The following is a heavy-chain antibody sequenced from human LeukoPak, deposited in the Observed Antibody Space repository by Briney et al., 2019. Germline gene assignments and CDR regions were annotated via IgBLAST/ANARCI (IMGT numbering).Heavy chain of an antibody. CDR1: GFTFDDYA. CDR3: AIGGNWVEFGAFDI. D-gene: IGHD3-16*01. CDR2: ISWDGGST. V-gene: IGHV3-43D*03. J-gene: IGHJ3*02. Sequence: GGSLRLSCAASGFTFDDYAMHWVRQAPGKGLEWASLISWDGGSTYYADSVKGRFTISRDNSKNSLYLQMNSLRAEDTALYYCAIGGNWVEFGAFDIWGQGTMVTVSS.